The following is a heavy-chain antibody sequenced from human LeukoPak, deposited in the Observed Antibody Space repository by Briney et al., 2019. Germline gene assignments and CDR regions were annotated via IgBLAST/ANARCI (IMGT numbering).Heavy chain of an antibody. V-gene: IGHV3-20*04. CDR2: INWNGGST. CDR1: GFTFDDYG. J-gene: IGHJ4*02. CDR3: ARGGWFGEHLFDY. D-gene: IGHD3-10*01. Sequence: GGSLRLFCAASGFTFDDYGLSWGRQAPGKGLEWVSGINWNGGSTGYADSVKGRFTISRDNAKNSLYLQMNSLRAEDTALYYCARGGWFGEHLFDYWGQGTLVTVSS.